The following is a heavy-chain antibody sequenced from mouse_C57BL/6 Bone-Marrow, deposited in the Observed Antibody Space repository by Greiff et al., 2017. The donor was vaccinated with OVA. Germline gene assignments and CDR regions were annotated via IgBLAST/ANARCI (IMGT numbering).Heavy chain of an antibody. J-gene: IGHJ4*01. CDR3: AKLGRGDAMDY. D-gene: IGHD4-1*01. Sequence: QVQLQQPGAELVRPGSSVKLSCKASGYTFTSYWMHWVKQRPIPGLEWIGNIDPSDSETHYNQKFKDKATLTVDKSSSTAYMQLSSLTSEDSAVYYCAKLGRGDAMDYWGQGTSVTVSS. CDR2: IDPSDSET. V-gene: IGHV1-52*01. CDR1: GYTFTSYW.